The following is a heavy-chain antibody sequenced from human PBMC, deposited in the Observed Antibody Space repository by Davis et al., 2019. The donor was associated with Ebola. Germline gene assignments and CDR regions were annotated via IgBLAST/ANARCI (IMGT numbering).Heavy chain of an antibody. D-gene: IGHD1-1*01. Sequence: GESLKISCKRSGYSFTSYWISWVRQMPGKGLEWMGRIDPSDSYTNYSPSFQGHVTISADKSISTAYLQWSSLKASDTAMYYCATQPFYYYGMDVWGQGTTVTVSS. CDR2: IDPSDSYT. CDR1: GYSFTSYW. CDR3: ATQPFYYYGMDV. V-gene: IGHV5-10-1*01. J-gene: IGHJ6*02.